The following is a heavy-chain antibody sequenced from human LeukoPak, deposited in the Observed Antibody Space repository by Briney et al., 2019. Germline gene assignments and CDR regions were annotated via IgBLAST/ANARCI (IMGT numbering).Heavy chain of an antibody. CDR2: ISAYNGNT. J-gene: IGHJ5*02. CDR3: ARELYYYDSSGYRGINNWFDP. Sequence: GASVKVSCKASGYTFTSYGISWVRQAPGQGLEWMGWISAYNGNTNYAQKLQGRVTMTTDTSTSTAYMELRSLRSDDTAVYYCARELYYYDSSGYRGINNWFDPWGRGTLVTVSS. D-gene: IGHD3-22*01. V-gene: IGHV1-18*01. CDR1: GYTFTSYG.